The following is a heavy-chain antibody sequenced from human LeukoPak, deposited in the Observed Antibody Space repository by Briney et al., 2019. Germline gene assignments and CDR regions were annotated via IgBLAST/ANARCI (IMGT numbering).Heavy chain of an antibody. CDR1: GGSISSGNYY. J-gene: IGHJ4*02. CDR3: AREFGYAVTSLDY. D-gene: IGHD4-17*01. CDR2: IYTNGGISGST. Sequence: SQTLSLTCTVSGGSISSGNYYWSWVRQPAGKGLEWIGRIYTNGGISGSTFYNPSLKSRVTISVDTSKNQFSLKLSSVTAADTAVYYCAREFGYAVTSLDYWGQGTLVTVSS. V-gene: IGHV4-61*02.